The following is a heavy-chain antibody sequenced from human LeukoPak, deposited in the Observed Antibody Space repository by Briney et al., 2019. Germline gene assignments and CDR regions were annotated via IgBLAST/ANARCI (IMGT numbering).Heavy chain of an antibody. CDR1: GGTFSSYA. V-gene: IGHV1-69*04. D-gene: IGHD3-10*01. Sequence: SVKVSCKASGGTFSSYAISWVRQAPGQGLEWMGRIIPILGIANYAQKFQGRVTITADKSTSTAYMELSSLRSEDTAVYYCARDRGPGKHPGPPDYWAREPWSPSPQ. CDR3: ARDRGPGKHPGPPDY. CDR2: IIPILGIA. J-gene: IGHJ4*02.